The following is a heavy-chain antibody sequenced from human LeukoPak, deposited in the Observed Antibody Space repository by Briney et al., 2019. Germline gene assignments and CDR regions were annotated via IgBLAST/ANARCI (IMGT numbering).Heavy chain of an antibody. D-gene: IGHD3-22*01. Sequence: PGGSLTLSCAASGFTFSSYAMSWVRQAPGKGLEWVAAISGSGGSTYYADSVKGRFTIPRDNSKNTLYLQMNSLRAEDTALYYCAKDSRTSLITTNWGQGTLVTVSS. CDR2: ISGSGGST. CDR3: AKDSRTSLITTN. CDR1: GFTFSSYA. J-gene: IGHJ4*02. V-gene: IGHV3-23*01.